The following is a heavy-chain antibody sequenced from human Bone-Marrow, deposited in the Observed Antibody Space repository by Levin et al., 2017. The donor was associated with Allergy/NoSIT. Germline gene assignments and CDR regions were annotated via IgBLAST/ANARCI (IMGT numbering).Heavy chain of an antibody. J-gene: IGHJ4*02. CDR2: IGGVGDTT. D-gene: IGHD5/OR15-5a*01. V-gene: IGHV3-23*01. Sequence: GGSLRLSCEASVFTLNFHAMTWVRQAPGKGLEWVASIGGVGDTTFYADFVNGRFTIARDNSKNTVYLQMSILRVEDTAVYYCAKMEGRNLLSLRLWHGSVYYFDNWGPGTQVTVSS. CDR1: VFTLNFHA. CDR3: AKMEGRNLLSLRLWHGSVYYFDN.